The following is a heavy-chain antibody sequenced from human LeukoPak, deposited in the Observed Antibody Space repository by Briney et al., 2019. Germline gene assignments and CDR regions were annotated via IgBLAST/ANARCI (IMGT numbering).Heavy chain of an antibody. CDR2: ISWDGGST. D-gene: IGHD3-22*01. V-gene: IGHV3-43D*03. CDR3: AKDSGLIGDSYFDY. J-gene: IGHJ4*02. Sequence: WIRQPPGKGLEWVSLISWDGGSTYYADSVKGRFTISRDNSKNSLYLQMNSLRAEDTALYYCAKDSGLIGDSYFDYWGQGTLVTVSS.